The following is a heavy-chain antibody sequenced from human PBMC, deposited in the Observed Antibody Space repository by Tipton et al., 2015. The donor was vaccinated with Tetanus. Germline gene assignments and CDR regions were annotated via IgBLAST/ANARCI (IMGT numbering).Heavy chain of an antibody. Sequence: TLSLTCTVSGGSISTYYWSWIRQLPGRGLEYIGFISHTGSTNYSPSLKSRLIMSVDTSTDQFSLHLTSVTAADTAVYYCSGRTLRWSRDYWGQGTRVTVSS. D-gene: IGHD1-26*01. CDR2: ISHTGST. CDR1: GGSISTYY. CDR3: SGRTLRWSRDY. V-gene: IGHV4-59*12. J-gene: IGHJ4*02.